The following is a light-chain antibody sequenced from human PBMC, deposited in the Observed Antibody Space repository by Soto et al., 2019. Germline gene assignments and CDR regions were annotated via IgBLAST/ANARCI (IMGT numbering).Light chain of an antibody. J-gene: IGKJ1*01. Sequence: DIQMTQSPSTLSASVGDRVTITCRASQSISSWLAWYQQKPGEAPKFLIYKASSLESGVPSRFSGSGSGTEFTLTISSLQPDDFATYYCQQYNSYWTFGQGTNVEIK. CDR2: KAS. CDR3: QQYNSYWT. V-gene: IGKV1-5*03. CDR1: QSISSW.